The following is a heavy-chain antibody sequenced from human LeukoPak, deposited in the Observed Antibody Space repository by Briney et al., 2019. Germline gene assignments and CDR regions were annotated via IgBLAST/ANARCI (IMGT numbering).Heavy chain of an antibody. CDR1: GFTFSSYS. CDR3: ASGGIYYGAAFDF. CDR2: ISRSSIYR. J-gene: IGHJ4*02. Sequence: GGSLRLSCAASGFTFSSYSMNWVRQAPGKGLEWVSSISRSSIYRYYADSVRGRFTISRDNAKNSLYLQMNSLRAEDTALYYCASGGIYYGAAFDFWGQGTLVTVSS. D-gene: IGHD1-26*01. V-gene: IGHV3-21*04.